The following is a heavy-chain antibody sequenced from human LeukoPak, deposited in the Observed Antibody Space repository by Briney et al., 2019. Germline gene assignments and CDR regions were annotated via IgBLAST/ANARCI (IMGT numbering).Heavy chain of an antibody. Sequence: GASLRLSCAASGFTFGRCAMSWVRQATGKGLEWVSAISGSGGSTYYADSVKGRFTISRDNSKNTLYLQMNSLRAEDTAVYYCAFTYGMDVWGQGTTVTVSS. CDR3: AFTYGMDV. CDR1: GFTFGRCA. CDR2: ISGSGGST. J-gene: IGHJ6*02. V-gene: IGHV3-23*01.